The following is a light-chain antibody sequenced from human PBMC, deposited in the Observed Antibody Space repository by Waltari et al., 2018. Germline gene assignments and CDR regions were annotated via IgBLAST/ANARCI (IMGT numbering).Light chain of an antibody. CDR3: QQYYGVPLT. V-gene: IGKV4-1*01. Sequence: DIVMTQSPDFLAVSLGERATINCKSSQSVLYSANNKDYLAWYQPKPGQPPKLLIYWASTRESGVPGRFSGSGSGTDFTLTISSLQAEDVAVYYCQQYYGVPLTFGGGTKVEIK. CDR2: WAS. CDR1: QSVLYSANNKDY. J-gene: IGKJ4*01.